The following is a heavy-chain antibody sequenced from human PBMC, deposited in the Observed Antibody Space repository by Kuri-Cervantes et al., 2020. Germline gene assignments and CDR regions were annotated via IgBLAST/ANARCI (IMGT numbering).Heavy chain of an antibody. CDR2: ISWNSGSI. V-gene: IGHV3-9*01. D-gene: IGHD2-15*01. Sequence: GGSLRLSCAASGFTFDDYAMHWVRQAPGKGLEWVSGISWNSGSIGYADSVKGRFTISRDNAKNSLYLQMNSLRAEDTALYYCAKGYCSGGSCYEVLGAFDIWGQGTMVTVSS. J-gene: IGHJ3*02. CDR3: AKGYCSGGSCYEVLGAFDI. CDR1: GFTFDDYA.